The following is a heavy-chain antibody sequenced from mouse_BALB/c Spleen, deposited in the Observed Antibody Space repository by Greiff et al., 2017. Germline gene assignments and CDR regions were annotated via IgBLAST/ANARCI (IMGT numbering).Heavy chain of an antibody. V-gene: IGHV5-17*02. CDR3: ARGATATMDY. J-gene: IGHJ4*01. CDR1: GFTFSSFG. D-gene: IGHD1-2*01. Sequence: EVKLVESGGGLVQPGGSRKLSCAASGFTFSSFGMHWVRQAPEKGLEWVAYISSGSSTIYYADTVKGRFTISRDNPKNTLFLQMTSLRSEDTAMYYCARGATATMDYWGQGTSVTVSS. CDR2: ISSGSSTI.